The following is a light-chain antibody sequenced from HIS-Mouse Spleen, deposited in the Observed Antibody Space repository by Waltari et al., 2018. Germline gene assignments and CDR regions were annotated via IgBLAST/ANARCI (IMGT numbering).Light chain of an antibody. CDR2: EGS. CDR1: SSDAGSYNL. J-gene: IGLJ3*02. Sequence: QSALTQPASVSGSPGQSITISCTGTSSDAGSYNLVSWYHQHPSKAPKRMIYEGSKRPSGVSNRFSGSKSGNTASLTISGLQAEDEADYYCCSYAGSWVFGGGTKLTVL. CDR3: CSYAGSWV. V-gene: IGLV2-23*01.